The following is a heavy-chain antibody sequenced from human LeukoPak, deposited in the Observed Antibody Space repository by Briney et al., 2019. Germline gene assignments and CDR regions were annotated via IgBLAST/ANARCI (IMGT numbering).Heavy chain of an antibody. CDR3: ARGQDYRSYYYYYMDV. Sequence: GGSLRLSCAASGFTFSSYSMNWVRQAPGKGLEWVSSISGTSSYIYYADSVKGRFTISRDNAKNSLYLQMDGLRAEDTAVYYCARGQDYRSYYYYYMDVWGRGTTVTVSS. CDR2: ISGTSSYI. D-gene: IGHD3-16*02. V-gene: IGHV3-21*01. J-gene: IGHJ6*03. CDR1: GFTFSSYS.